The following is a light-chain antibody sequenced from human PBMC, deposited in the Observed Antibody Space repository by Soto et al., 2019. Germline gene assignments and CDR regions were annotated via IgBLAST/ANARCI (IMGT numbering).Light chain of an antibody. CDR1: KLGDKY. V-gene: IGLV3-1*01. J-gene: IGLJ2*01. CDR3: QAWASSTVV. Sequence: SYELTQPPSVSVSPGQTASITCSGDKLGDKYACWYQQKPGQSPVLVIYQGDKRPSGIPERFSASNSGNTATLTISGTQALDEADYYCQAWASSTVVFGGGTKLTVL. CDR2: QGD.